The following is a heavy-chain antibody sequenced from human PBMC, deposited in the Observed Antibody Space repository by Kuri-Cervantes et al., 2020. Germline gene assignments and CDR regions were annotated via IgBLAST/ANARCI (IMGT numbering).Heavy chain of an antibody. D-gene: IGHD5-18*01. CDR1: GYTFTSYC. CDR3: ARVLQPSYGTFDY. V-gene: IGHV1-46*01. Sequence: ASVKVSCKASGYTFTSYCMHWVRQAPGQGLEWMGIIIPSGGSTSYAQKFQGRVTMTRDTSKNQFSLKLSSVTAADTAVYYCARVLQPSYGTFDYWGQGTLVTVSS. CDR2: IIPSGGST. J-gene: IGHJ4*02.